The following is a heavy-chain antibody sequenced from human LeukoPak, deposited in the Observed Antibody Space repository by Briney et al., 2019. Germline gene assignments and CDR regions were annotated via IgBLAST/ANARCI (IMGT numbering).Heavy chain of an antibody. CDR2: IRRAGAAI. CDR3: ATTSRDVLDYFFAH. D-gene: IGHD6-6*01. Sequence: PGGSLRLAWEASGITSNLHEMNWVRPAPGRGREWVALIRRAGAAIFYTDSVKGRFSISRDNAKTSLSLQMNILRAEDTALYYCATTSRDVLDYFFAHWGQGTLVTVSS. V-gene: IGHV3-48*03. J-gene: IGHJ4*02. CDR1: GITSNLHE.